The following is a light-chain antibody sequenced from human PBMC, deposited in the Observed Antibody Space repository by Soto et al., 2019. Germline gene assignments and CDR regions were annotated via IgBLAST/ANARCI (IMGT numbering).Light chain of an antibody. CDR1: SSDVGAYNF. J-gene: IGLJ1*01. Sequence: QSALTQPASVSGSPGLSITISCTGTSSDVGAYNFVSWYQQHPDKAPKLMIFVVSNRPSGVSNRFSGSKSGNTASLTISGLQSEDEAEYYCGSYTTSSNYVFGTGTKVTVL. CDR2: VVS. CDR3: GSYTTSSNYV. V-gene: IGLV2-14*03.